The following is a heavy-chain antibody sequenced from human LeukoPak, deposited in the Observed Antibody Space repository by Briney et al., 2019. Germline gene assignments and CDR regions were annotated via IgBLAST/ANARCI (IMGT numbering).Heavy chain of an antibody. CDR1: GGSTSGSAYY. J-gene: IGHJ6*03. V-gene: IGHV4-39*07. CDR3: ARVSYVYCSGGSCYPSYMDV. CDR2: IYYSGST. Sequence: SETLSLTCTVSGGSTSGSAYYWGWIRQPPVKGLEWIGSIYYSGSTYNNPSLKSRVTISVDTSKNQFSLKLSSVTAADTAVYYCARVSYVYCSGGSCYPSYMDVWGKGTTVTVSS. D-gene: IGHD2-15*01.